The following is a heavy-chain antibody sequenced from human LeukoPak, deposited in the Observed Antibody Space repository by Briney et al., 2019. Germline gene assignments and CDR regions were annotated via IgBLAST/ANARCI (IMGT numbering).Heavy chain of an antibody. D-gene: IGHD2-2*02. CDR3: ARVPDCSSTSCYSEYFDY. J-gene: IGHJ4*02. Sequence: SETLSLTCAVYGGSFSGYYWSWIRQPPGKGLEWIGYIYYSGSTYYNPSLKSRVTISVDTSKNQFSLKLSSVTAADTAVYYCARVPDCSSTSCYSEYFDYWGQGTLVTVSS. CDR2: IYYSGST. V-gene: IGHV4-30-4*08. CDR1: GGSFSGYY.